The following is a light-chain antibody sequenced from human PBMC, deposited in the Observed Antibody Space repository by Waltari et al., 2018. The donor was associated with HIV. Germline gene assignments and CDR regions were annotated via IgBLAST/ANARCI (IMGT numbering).Light chain of an antibody. J-gene: IGKJ1*01. V-gene: IGKV1-6*01. CDR3: MQDFNYPRT. Sequence: AIQMTQSPPSLSASVGDRVTITCRASQDIGNDVGWYQQQPGKPPKLLIYSSSRLQNGVPSRFSGSYSGTVFTLTISSLQPEDFATYYCMQDFNYPRTFGQGTRLEIK. CDR2: SSS. CDR1: QDIGND.